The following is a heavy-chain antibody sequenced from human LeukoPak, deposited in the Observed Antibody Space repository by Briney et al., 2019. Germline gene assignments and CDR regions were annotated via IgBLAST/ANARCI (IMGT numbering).Heavy chain of an antibody. V-gene: IGHV3-30*18. J-gene: IGHJ3*02. D-gene: IGHD3-10*01. CDR3: AKDLSPLVWFFSGSDAFDI. CDR1: GFTFSTYG. Sequence: GGSLRRSCAASGFTFSTYGMYWVRQAPGKGLEWVAVISYDGTNDYYADSVKGLFTISRDNSKNTMYLQMNSLRAEDTALYYCAKDLSPLVWFFSGSDAFDIWGQGTMVTVSS. CDR2: ISYDGTND.